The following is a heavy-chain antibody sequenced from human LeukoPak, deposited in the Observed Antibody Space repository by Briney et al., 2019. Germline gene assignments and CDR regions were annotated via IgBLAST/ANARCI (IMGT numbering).Heavy chain of an antibody. V-gene: IGHV4-28*01. J-gene: IGHJ2*01. Sequence: SETLSLTCAVSGYSISSSNWWGWIRQPPGKGLECIGYIYYSGSTYYNPSLKSRVTMSVDTSKNQFSLKLSSVTAVDTAVYYCARTPGYCSSTSCSWYFDLWGRGTLVTVSS. D-gene: IGHD2-2*03. CDR1: GYSISSSNW. CDR3: ARTPGYCSSTSCSWYFDL. CDR2: IYYSGST.